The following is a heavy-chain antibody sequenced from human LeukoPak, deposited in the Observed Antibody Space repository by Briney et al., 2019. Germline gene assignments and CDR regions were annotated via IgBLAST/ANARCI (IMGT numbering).Heavy chain of an antibody. CDR1: GGSISSYY. CDR3: ARGVPGYSSGLYDY. J-gene: IGHJ4*02. Sequence: PSETLSLTCTVSGGSISSYYWSWIRQPPGKGLEWIGYIYYSGSTNYNPSLESRVTISVDTSKNQFSLKLSSVTAADTAVYYCARGVPGYSSGLYDYWGQGTLVTVSS. CDR2: IYYSGST. D-gene: IGHD6-19*01. V-gene: IGHV4-59*01.